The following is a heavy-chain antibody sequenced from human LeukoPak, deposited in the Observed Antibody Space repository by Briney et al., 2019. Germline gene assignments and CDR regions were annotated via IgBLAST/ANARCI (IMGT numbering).Heavy chain of an antibody. CDR1: GFSFSSYS. D-gene: IGHD6-13*01. J-gene: IGHJ4*02. CDR2: ISRSSTTI. V-gene: IGHV3-48*01. Sequence: GGSLRLSCAASGFSFSSYSMNWVRQAPGKGLEWVSYISRSSTTIYYADSVKGRFTISRDNAKSSLYLQMNSLRAEDTAVYYCASDPLSSSSFDYWGQGTLVTVSS. CDR3: ASDPLSSSSFDY.